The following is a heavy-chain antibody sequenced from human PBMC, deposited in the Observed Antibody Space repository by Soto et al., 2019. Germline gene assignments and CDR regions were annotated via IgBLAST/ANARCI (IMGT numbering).Heavy chain of an antibody. CDR1: GGSISSGGYY. CDR3: AGSGYYDSSGYYYVKGAAFDI. CDR2: IYYSGST. V-gene: IGHV4-31*03. Sequence: QVQLQESGPGLVKPSQTLSLTCTVSGGSISSGGYYWSWIRQHPGKGLGWIGYIYYSGSTYYNPFLKSRVTISVDTSKNQFSLKLSSVTAVDTAVYYCAGSGYYDSSGYYYVKGAAFDIWGQGTMVTVSS. J-gene: IGHJ3*02. D-gene: IGHD3-22*01.